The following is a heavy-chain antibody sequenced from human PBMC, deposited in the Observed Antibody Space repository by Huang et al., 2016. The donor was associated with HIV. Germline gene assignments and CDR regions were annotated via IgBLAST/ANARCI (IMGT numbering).Heavy chain of an antibody. CDR2: FDPEIGET. D-gene: IGHD3-9*01. Sequence: QVQLVQSRAEVKKPGASVKVPCKVSQYTRPELSIHWVRQPPGKGLEWMGGFDPEIGETIYAQKFQGRVTMTEDTSTETAFMELSGLRPEDTAVYYCATGFDVFFDFWGQGTLVTVSS. J-gene: IGHJ4*02. CDR3: ATGFDVFFDF. CDR1: QYTRPELS. V-gene: IGHV1-24*01.